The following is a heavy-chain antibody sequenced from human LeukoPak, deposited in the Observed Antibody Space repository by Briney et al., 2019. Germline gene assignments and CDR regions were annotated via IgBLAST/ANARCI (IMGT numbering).Heavy chain of an antibody. V-gene: IGHV3-30*18. J-gene: IGHJ6*02. CDR2: ISYDGSNK. CDR3: AKDKLSKYSSSPLPYYYGMDV. Sequence: GGSLRLSWAASGFTFSSYGMHWVSQAPGKGLEWVAVISYDGSNKYYADSVKGRFTISRDNSKNTLYLQMNSLRAEDTAVYYCAKDKLSKYSSSPLPYYYGMDVWGQGTTVTVSS. CDR1: GFTFSSYG. D-gene: IGHD6-13*01.